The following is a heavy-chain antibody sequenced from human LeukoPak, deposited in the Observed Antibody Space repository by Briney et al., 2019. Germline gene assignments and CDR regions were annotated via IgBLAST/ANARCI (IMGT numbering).Heavy chain of an antibody. CDR3: VVEAANY. V-gene: IGHV3-7*01. J-gene: IGHJ4*02. D-gene: IGHD1-26*01. Sequence: PAGSLRLSCAASGFTYTDYWMTWIRQSPEKGLEWAADISNDGSVTYYGESVKGRFTISRANAKNSVYLQMNNLRVEDTAVYYCVVEAANYRGQGTVVTVSS. CDR1: GFTYTDYW. CDR2: ISNDGSVT.